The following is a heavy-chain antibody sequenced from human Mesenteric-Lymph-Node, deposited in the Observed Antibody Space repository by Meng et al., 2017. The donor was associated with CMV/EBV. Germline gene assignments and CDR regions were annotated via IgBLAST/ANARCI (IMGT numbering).Heavy chain of an antibody. CDR2: IYTGGST. V-gene: IGHV3-53*01. Sequence: TVYTNDMNWVRQAPGKGLEWVSVIYTGGSTYYADSVKGRFTISRDNSKNTLYLQMNSLRAEDTAVYYCARNPPTGGSGTYYKYFDCWGQGTLVTVSS. CDR1: TVYTND. D-gene: IGHD3-10*01. CDR3: ARNPPTGGSGTYYKYFDC. J-gene: IGHJ4*02.